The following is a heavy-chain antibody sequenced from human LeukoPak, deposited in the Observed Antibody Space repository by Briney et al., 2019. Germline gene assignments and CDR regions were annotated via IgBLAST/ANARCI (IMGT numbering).Heavy chain of an antibody. CDR1: GFTFSNFA. D-gene: IGHD3-9*01. V-gene: IGHV3-30*04. CDR2: ISYDGSNQ. Sequence: GGSLRLSCAVSGFTFSNFAMHWVRQAPGKGLEWVAIISYDGSNQYYADSVKGRFTISRDSSQNTLYLQMNSLRAEDTAVYYCARELTGYWQQYWGQGTLVTVSS. CDR3: ARELTGYWQQY. J-gene: IGHJ4*02.